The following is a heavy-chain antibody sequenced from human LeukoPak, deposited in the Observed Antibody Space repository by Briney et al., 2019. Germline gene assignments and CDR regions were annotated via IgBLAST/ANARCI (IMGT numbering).Heavy chain of an antibody. CDR1: GFTFYMYA. V-gene: IGHV3-23*01. J-gene: IGHJ4*02. CDR2: MCGTAGCT. CDR3: AKDHLLWFGESPFDY. Sequence: HAGGSLRLSCQASGFTFYMYAMSWVRQAPGKGLEWVASMCGTAGCTFYPDSVKGRFTISRDNSKNVLYLQMNSLRAEDTAVYYCAKDHLLWFGESPFDYWGQGTLVTVSS. D-gene: IGHD3-10*01.